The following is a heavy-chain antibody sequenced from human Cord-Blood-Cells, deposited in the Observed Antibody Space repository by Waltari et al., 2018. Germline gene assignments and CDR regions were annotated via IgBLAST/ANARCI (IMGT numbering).Heavy chain of an antibody. J-gene: IGHJ4*02. CDR2: IYSGGST. CDR1: GFTVSSNY. D-gene: IGHD6-13*01. CDR3: ARVLYSSSWYTDY. V-gene: IGHV3-53*01. Sequence: EVHLVESGGGLIQPGGSLRLSCAASGFTVSSNYMSWVRQAPGKGLEWVSVIYSGGSTYYADSVKGRFTISRDNSKNTLYLQMNSLRAEDTAVYYCARVLYSSSWYTDYWGQGTLVTVSS.